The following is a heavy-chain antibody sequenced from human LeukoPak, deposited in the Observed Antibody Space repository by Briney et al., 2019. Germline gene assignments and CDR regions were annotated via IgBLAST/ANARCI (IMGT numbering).Heavy chain of an antibody. V-gene: IGHV3-30-3*01. D-gene: IGHD3-16*01. J-gene: IGHJ4*02. Sequence: GGSLRLSCAASGFTLSTYAMHWVRQAPGKGLEWVAVISYDGTDTYYAEYVKGRFTISRDTSKNSLYLQMNSLRPEDTAVFYCARIRGGPIDYWGQGTLVTVSS. CDR3: ARIRGGPIDY. CDR1: GFTLSTYA. CDR2: ISYDGTDT.